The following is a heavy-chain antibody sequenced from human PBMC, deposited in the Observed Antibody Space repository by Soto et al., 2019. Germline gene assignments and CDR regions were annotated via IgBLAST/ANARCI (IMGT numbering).Heavy chain of an antibody. Sequence: PGGSLRLSCAASGFAFSNYAMHWVRQAPGKGLEWVSSISTSIGAMYYADSVKGRFTISRDDSKNTLYLQMNSLRAEDSAVYYCAKDRTVAARNFDYWGQGTQVPVSS. J-gene: IGHJ4*02. CDR1: GFAFSNYA. CDR3: AKDRTVAARNFDY. CDR2: ISTSIGAM. D-gene: IGHD5-18*01. V-gene: IGHV3-23*01.